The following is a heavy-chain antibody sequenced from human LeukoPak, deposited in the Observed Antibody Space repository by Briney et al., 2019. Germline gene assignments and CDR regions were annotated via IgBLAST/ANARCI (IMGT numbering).Heavy chain of an antibody. V-gene: IGHV4-30-2*01. Sequence: SQTLSLTCAVSGGSISSGGYSWSWIRQPPGKGLEWIGYIYHSGSTYYNPSLKSRATISVDRSKNQFSLKLSSVTAADTAVYYCARDHYFDAFDIWGQGTMVTVSS. J-gene: IGHJ3*02. CDR3: ARDHYFDAFDI. CDR2: IYHSGST. D-gene: IGHD3-10*01. CDR1: GGSISSGGYS.